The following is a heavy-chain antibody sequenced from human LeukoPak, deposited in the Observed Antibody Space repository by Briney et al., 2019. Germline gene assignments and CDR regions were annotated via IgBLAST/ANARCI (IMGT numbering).Heavy chain of an antibody. CDR1: GXTFSSYA. D-gene: IGHD1-26*01. CDR3: AKDRQSGSYYFSTAFDI. CDR2: ISGSGGST. Sequence: GGSLRLSCAASGXTFSSYAMSWVRQAPGKGLEWVSAISGSGGSTYYADSVKGRFTISRDNSKNTLYLQMNSLRAEDTAVYYCAKDRQSGSYYFSTAFDIWGQGTMVTVSS. V-gene: IGHV3-23*01. J-gene: IGHJ3*02.